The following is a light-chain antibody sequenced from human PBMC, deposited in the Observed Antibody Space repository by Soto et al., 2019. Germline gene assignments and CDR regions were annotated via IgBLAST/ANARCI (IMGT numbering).Light chain of an antibody. Sequence: QSALTQSASVSGSPGQSITISCTGTSSDVGGYNYVSWYQHHPGKAPKLMLYEVSKRPSGVSNRFSGSKSGDTASLIISGLQAEDEADYYCSSYTSSRTLVFGGGTQLTVL. CDR2: EVS. CDR1: SSDVGGYNY. J-gene: IGLJ7*01. CDR3: SSYTSSRTLV. V-gene: IGLV2-14*01.